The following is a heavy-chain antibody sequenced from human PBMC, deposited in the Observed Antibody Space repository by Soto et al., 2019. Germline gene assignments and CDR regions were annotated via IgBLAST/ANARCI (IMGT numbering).Heavy chain of an antibody. D-gene: IGHD5-12*01. J-gene: IGHJ4*02. V-gene: IGHV3-11*01. Sequence: PGGSLRLSCAASGFTFSDYYMSWIRQAPGKGLEWVSYISSSGSTIYYADSVKGRFTISRDNAKNSLYLKMNSLRAEDTAVYYCARVRVGQLVAEGYFDYWGQGTLVTVSS. CDR2: ISSSGSTI. CDR1: GFTFSDYY. CDR3: ARVRVGQLVAEGYFDY.